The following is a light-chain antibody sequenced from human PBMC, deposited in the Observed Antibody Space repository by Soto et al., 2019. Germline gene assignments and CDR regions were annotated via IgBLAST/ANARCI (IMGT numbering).Light chain of an antibody. V-gene: IGKV1-5*01. CDR2: DTS. CDR1: QSLSGK. Sequence: DIQLTLSPSTLSASVGDRVTITCRASQSLSGKLAWYQQKPGKAPKVLIYDTSSLQGGVPSRFSGSGSGTEFTLTISGLQPDDFANYYCQQYNDYWTFGQGTKVEIK. J-gene: IGKJ1*01. CDR3: QQYNDYWT.